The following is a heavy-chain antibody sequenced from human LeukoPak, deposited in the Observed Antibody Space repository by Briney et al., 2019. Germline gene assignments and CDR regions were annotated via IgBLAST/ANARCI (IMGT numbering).Heavy chain of an antibody. D-gene: IGHD2-2*01. Sequence: GGSLRLSCAASGFTFSSYGMHWVRQAPGKGLEWVAVIWYDGSNKYYADSVKGRFTISRDNSKNTLYLQMNSLRAEDTAVHYCARDTLYCSSTSCPFDYWGQGTLVTVSS. CDR1: GFTFSSYG. CDR2: IWYDGSNK. CDR3: ARDTLYCSSTSCPFDY. J-gene: IGHJ4*02. V-gene: IGHV3-33*01.